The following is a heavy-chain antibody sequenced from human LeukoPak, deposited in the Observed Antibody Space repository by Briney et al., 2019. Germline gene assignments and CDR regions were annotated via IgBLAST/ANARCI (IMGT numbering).Heavy chain of an antibody. CDR1: GFTFDDYG. CDR2: INWNGGST. Sequence: GGSLRLSCAASGFTFDDYGMSWVRQAPGKGLEWVSGINWNGGSTGYADSVKGRFTISRDNAKNSLYLQMNSLRAEDTALYYCARPLSLGYCSGGSRYGRGAWFDRWGQGTLVTVSS. CDR3: ARPLSLGYCSGGSRYGRGAWFDR. V-gene: IGHV3-20*04. D-gene: IGHD2-15*01. J-gene: IGHJ5*02.